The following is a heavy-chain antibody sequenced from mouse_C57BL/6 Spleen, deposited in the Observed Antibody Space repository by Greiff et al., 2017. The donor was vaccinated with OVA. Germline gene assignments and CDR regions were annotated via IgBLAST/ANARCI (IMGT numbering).Heavy chain of an antibody. V-gene: IGHV14-4*01. CDR3: TTGVTTAD. CDR1: GFNIKDDY. D-gene: IGHD2-2*01. CDR2: IDPENGDT. J-gene: IGHJ2*01. Sequence: EVKLMESGAELVRPGASVKLSCTASGFNIKDDYMHWVKQRPEQGLEWIGWIDPENGDTEYASKFQGKATITADTSSNTAYLQLSSLTSEDTAVYYCTTGVTTADWGQGTTLTVSS.